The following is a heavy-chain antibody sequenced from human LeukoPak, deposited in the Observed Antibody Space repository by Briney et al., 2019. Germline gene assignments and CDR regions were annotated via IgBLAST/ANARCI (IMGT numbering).Heavy chain of an antibody. Sequence: GGSLRLSCAASGFTFSNSWMQWVRQAPGKGLVWVSRTNPDGSSSGYADSVKGRFTISRDNAKNTLYVQMNSLRAEDTAVYYCTRDIYGLGDYWGQGTLVAVSS. CDR3: TRDIYGLGDY. CDR2: TNPDGSSS. J-gene: IGHJ4*02. D-gene: IGHD4-17*01. CDR1: GFTFSNSW. V-gene: IGHV3-74*01.